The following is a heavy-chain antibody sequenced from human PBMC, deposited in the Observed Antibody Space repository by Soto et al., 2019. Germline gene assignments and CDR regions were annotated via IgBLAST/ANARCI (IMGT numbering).Heavy chain of an antibody. J-gene: IGHJ1*01. V-gene: IGHV5-51*01. CDR3: SKFKYSTSVRYLQH. D-gene: IGHD6-6*01. CDR1: GYTFANYW. CDR2: IYPSDSRT. Sequence: EVLLVQSGPEMNKPGESLKISCESSGYTFANYWIGWVRQVPGKGLEWVAIIYPSDSRTIYSPSFQGQVTISADKSIITAYLQWTSLKASDTAIYYCSKFKYSTSVRYLQHWGQGTPVIVSS.